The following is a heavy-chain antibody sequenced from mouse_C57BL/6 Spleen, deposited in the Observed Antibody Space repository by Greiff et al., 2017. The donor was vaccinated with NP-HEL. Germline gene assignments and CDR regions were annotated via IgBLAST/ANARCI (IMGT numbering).Heavy chain of an antibody. CDR2: INPYNGGT. D-gene: IGHD2-4*01. CDR3: ARYYDYYYAMDY. Sequence: VQLQQSGPVLVKPGASVKMSCKASGYTFTDYYMNWVKQSHGKSLEWIGVINPYNGGTSYNQKFKGKATLTVDKSSSTAYMELNSLTSEDSAVYYCARYYDYYYAMDYWGQGTSVTVSS. CDR1: GYTFTDYY. J-gene: IGHJ4*01. V-gene: IGHV1-19*01.